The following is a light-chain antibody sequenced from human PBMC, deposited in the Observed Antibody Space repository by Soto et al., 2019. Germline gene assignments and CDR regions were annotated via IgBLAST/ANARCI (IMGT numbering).Light chain of an antibody. J-gene: IGKJ2*01. V-gene: IGKV3-15*01. CDR3: QQYNNWPSGYT. Sequence: EIVMTQSPATLSVSPGDRATLSCRASQSVSSNLAWYPTKPGQAPRLLIYVASTRATGIPARFSGSGSGTEFTLTISSLQSEDFAVYYCQQYNNWPSGYTFRQGTKLEIK. CDR1: QSVSSN. CDR2: VAS.